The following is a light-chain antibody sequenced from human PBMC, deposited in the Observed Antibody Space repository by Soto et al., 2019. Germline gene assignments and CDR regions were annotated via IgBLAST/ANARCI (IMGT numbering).Light chain of an antibody. CDR3: QHYGSSYT. CDR1: QSVTSSY. J-gene: IGKJ4*01. Sequence: EIVLTQSPGTLSLSPGERATLSCRASQSVTSSYLAWYQQKPGQAPRLLIYGASSRATGLPDRFSGSGSGTDFTLTISRLEPEDFAVYYCQHYGSSYTFGGGTKVDIK. CDR2: GAS. V-gene: IGKV3-20*01.